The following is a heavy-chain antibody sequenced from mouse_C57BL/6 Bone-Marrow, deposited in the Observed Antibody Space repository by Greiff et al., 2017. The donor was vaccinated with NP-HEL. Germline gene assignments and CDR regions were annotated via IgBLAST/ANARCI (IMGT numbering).Heavy chain of an antibody. CDR2: ISSGGDYI. CDR1: GFTFSSYA. D-gene: IGHD1-1*02. V-gene: IGHV5-9-1*02. Sequence: EVKLVESGEGLVKPGGSLKLSCAASGFTFSSYAMSWVRQTPEKRLEWVAYISSGGDYIYYADTVKGRFTISRDNARNTLYLQMSSLKSEDTAMYYCTRVGACYAMDYWGQGTSVTVSS. J-gene: IGHJ4*01. CDR3: TRVGACYAMDY.